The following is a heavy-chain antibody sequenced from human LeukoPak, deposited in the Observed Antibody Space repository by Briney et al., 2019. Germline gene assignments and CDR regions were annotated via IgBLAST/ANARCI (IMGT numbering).Heavy chain of an antibody. V-gene: IGHV3-64*01. D-gene: IGHD3-22*01. CDR2: ISSNGGST. Sequence: GGSLRLSCAASGFTFSSYAMHWVRQAPGKGLEYVSAISSNGGSTYYANSVKGRFTISRDNSKNTLYLQMGSLRAEDMAVYYCATDYYDSSGYYPPLGYWGQGTLVTVSS. CDR1: GFTFSSYA. J-gene: IGHJ4*02. CDR3: ATDYYDSSGYYPPLGY.